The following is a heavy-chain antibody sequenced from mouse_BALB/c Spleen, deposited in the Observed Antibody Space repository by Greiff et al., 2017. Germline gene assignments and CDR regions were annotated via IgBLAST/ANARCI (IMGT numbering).Heavy chain of an antibody. J-gene: IGHJ4*01. CDR2: INPSNGST. Sequence: QVQLQQPGAELVKPGASVKLSCKASGYTFTSYWMHWVKQRPGQGLEWIGEINPSNGSTNYNEKFKSKATLTVDKSSSTAYMQLSSLTSEDSAVYYCARHYGDAMDYWGQGTSVTVSS. D-gene: IGHD1-1*01. CDR1: GYTFTSYW. CDR3: ARHYGDAMDY. V-gene: IGHV1S81*02.